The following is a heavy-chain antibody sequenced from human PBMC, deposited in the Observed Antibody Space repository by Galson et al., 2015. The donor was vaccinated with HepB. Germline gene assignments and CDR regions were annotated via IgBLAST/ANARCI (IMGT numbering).Heavy chain of an antibody. J-gene: IGHJ4*01. V-gene: IGHV5-51*01. CDR3: ARHVTGAESGSGTGFDF. CDR2: ICPGDSDA. Sequence: QSGAEVKKPGESLTISCQGSGYSFSNYWIGWVRQMPGKGLEYMAIICPGDSDARYSPSFQGQVTISADKSISTAYLQWSSLKASDTAMYYCARHVTGAESGSGTGFDFWGQGTLVTVSS. CDR1: GYSFSNYW. D-gene: IGHD3-10*01.